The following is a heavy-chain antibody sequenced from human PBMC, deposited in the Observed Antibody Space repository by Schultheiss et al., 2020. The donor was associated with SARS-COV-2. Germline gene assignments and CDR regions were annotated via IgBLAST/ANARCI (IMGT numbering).Heavy chain of an antibody. CDR3: AREWELGGFDY. Sequence: GESLKISCAASGFTFSSYSMNWVRQAPGKGLEWVAVISYDGSNKYYADSVKGRFTISRDNSKNTLYLQMNSLRAEDTAVYYCAREWELGGFDYWGQGTLVTVSS. V-gene: IGHV3-30*05. J-gene: IGHJ4*02. CDR1: GFTFSSYS. CDR2: ISYDGSNK. D-gene: IGHD1-26*01.